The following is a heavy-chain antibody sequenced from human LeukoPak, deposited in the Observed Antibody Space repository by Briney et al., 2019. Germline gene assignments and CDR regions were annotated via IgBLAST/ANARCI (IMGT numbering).Heavy chain of an antibody. CDR2: IKQDGSEK. J-gene: IGHJ6*03. CDR3: ARNYGSGTYYYYYYYMDV. V-gene: IGHV3-7*02. D-gene: IGHD3-10*01. Sequence: GGSLRLSCVASGFIFSGSTIQWVRQASGKGLEWVANIKQDGSEKYYVDSVKGRFTISRDSAKNSLYLQMNSLRAEDTAVYYCARNYGSGTYYYYYYYMDVWGKGTTVTISS. CDR1: GFIFSGST.